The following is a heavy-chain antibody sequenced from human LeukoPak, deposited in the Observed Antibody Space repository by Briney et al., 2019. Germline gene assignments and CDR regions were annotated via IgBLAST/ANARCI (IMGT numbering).Heavy chain of an antibody. J-gene: IGHJ4*02. CDR2: IKQDGSEK. V-gene: IGHV3-7*03. CDR3: AKDERNWNYNLASQTYD. D-gene: IGHD1-7*01. Sequence: GGSLRLSCAASGFTFSSYWMSWVRQAPGKGLEWVANIKQDGSEKYYVDSVKGRFTIPRDNAKNSLYLQMSSLRAEDTAVYYCAKDERNWNYNLASQTYDWGQGTLVTVSS. CDR1: GFTFSSYW.